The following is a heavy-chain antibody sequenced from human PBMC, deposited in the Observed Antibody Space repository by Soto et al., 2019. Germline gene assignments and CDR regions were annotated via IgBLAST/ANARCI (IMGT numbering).Heavy chain of an antibody. CDR1: GFTFSGSA. CDR3: VRLLSYNYGMDV. D-gene: IGHD3-3*01. J-gene: IGHJ6*02. CDR2: IRSKTNNYAT. Sequence: PGGSLRLSCAASGFTFSGSAMHWVRQASGKGLEWVGLIRSKTNNYATAYAASVKGRFTISRNDSKNTAFLQMNSLKTDDTAVYFCVRLLSYNYGMDVWGQGTTVTVS. V-gene: IGHV3-73*01.